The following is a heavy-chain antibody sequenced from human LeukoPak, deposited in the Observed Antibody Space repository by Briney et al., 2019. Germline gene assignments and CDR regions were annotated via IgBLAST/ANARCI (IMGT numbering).Heavy chain of an antibody. Sequence: ASVKVSCKASGGTFSSYAISWVRQAPGQGLEWMGRIIPIFGTANYAQKFQGRVTITADESTSTAYMELSSLRSEDTAVYYCASGWDSSGYYEIDYWGQGTLVTVSS. CDR2: IIPIFGTA. J-gene: IGHJ4*02. V-gene: IGHV1-69*13. D-gene: IGHD3-22*01. CDR1: GGTFSSYA. CDR3: ASGWDSSGYYEIDY.